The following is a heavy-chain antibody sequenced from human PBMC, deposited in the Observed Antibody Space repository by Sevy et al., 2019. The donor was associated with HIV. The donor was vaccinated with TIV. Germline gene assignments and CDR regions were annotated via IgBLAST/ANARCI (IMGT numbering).Heavy chain of an antibody. Sequence: GGSLRLSCAASGFTFSSYGMHRVRQAPGKGLEWVAVISYDGSNKYYADSVKGRFTISRDNSKNTLYLQMNSLRAEDTAVYYCAKLPESYSNYYYGMDVWGQGTTVTVSS. CDR2: ISYDGSNK. D-gene: IGHD4-4*01. J-gene: IGHJ6*02. CDR3: AKLPESYSNYYYGMDV. CDR1: GFTFSSYG. V-gene: IGHV3-30*18.